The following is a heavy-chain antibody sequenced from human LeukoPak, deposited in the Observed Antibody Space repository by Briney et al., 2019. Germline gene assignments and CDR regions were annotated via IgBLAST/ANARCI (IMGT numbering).Heavy chain of an antibody. CDR1: GGSFSAYY. D-gene: IGHD4-23*01. CDR3: ARMTTVVTVDY. J-gene: IGHJ4*02. Sequence: PSETLSLTCAVYGGSFSAYYWTWIRQPPGKGLEWIGEIKHSGSTNYNPSLQSRVTISVDKSKDHFSLQLRSMTAADTAVYYCARMTTVVTVDYWGQGTLVTVSS. V-gene: IGHV4-34*01. CDR2: IKHSGST.